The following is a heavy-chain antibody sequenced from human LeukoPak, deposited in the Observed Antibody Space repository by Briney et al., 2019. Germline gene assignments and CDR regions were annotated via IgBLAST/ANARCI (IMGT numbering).Heavy chain of an antibody. V-gene: IGHV3-33*01. CDR3: AVGNPSSGMDV. J-gene: IGHJ6*01. D-gene: IGHD4-23*01. CDR2: IWYDGSNI. Sequence: GGSLRLSCAASGFTFSSYGMHWVRQAPGKGLEWVAVIWYDGSNIYYADSVKGRLPISRDNPKHTVYLQIKSLRAEGKAGFYVAVGNPSSGMDVWGQGTTVTVSS. CDR1: GFTFSSYG.